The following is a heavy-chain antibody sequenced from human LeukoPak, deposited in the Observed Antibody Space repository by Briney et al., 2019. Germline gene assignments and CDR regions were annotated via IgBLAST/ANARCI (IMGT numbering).Heavy chain of an antibody. J-gene: IGHJ4*02. Sequence: GGSLRLSCAASGFNFVPYTMHWVRQAPGKGLQWISYITGTSSTIFYSDSVKGRFTISRDNAKNSVYLQMNSLRAEDTAVYYCTRDQGMTQSDHWGQGTLVTVSS. CDR2: ITGTSSTI. CDR3: TRDQGMTQSDH. CDR1: GFNFVPYT. V-gene: IGHV3-48*04.